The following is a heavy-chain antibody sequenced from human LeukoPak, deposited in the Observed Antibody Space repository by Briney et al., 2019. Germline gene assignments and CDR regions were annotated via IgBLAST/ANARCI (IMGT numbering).Heavy chain of an antibody. CDR1: GDSIGSYY. D-gene: IGHD3-16*01. J-gene: IGHJ4*02. Sequence: SETLSLTCTVSGDSIGSYYWSWLRQPAGKGLQWIGRIYTSGSTMYNPSLKSRVTMSVDTSKNQFSLKLRSVTAADTAVYYCARGWSYADYWGQETLVTVSS. CDR3: ARGWSYADY. V-gene: IGHV4-4*07. CDR2: IYTSGST.